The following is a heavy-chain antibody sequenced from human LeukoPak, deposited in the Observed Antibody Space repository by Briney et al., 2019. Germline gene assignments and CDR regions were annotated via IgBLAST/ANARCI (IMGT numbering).Heavy chain of an antibody. CDR2: IIPIFGTA. V-gene: IGHV1-69*13. CDR1: GYTFTSYG. Sequence: GASVKVSCKASGYTFTSYGISWVRQAPGQGLEWMGGIIPIFGTANYAQKFQGRVTITADESTSTAYMELSSLRSEDTAVYYCARGPWYQPSQGNYYMDVWGKGTTVTVSS. D-gene: IGHD2-2*01. CDR3: ARGPWYQPSQGNYYMDV. J-gene: IGHJ6*03.